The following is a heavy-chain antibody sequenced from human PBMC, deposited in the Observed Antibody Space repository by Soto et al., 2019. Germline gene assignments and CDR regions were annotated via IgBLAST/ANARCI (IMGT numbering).Heavy chain of an antibody. CDR2: IKQDGSKE. D-gene: IGHD4-17*01. V-gene: IGHV3-7*01. CDR3: ARDEDQTGAYPEDFYHY. J-gene: IGHJ4*02. CDR1: GFTSSNYW. Sequence: EVQLVDSGGGLVQPGGSLRLSCAASGFTSSNYWMSWVRQAPGKGLEWVANIKQDGSKEYYVDSVKGRFTISRDNARNSLYLQMNSLRAEDTAVYYCARDEDQTGAYPEDFYHYWGQGTLVTVSS.